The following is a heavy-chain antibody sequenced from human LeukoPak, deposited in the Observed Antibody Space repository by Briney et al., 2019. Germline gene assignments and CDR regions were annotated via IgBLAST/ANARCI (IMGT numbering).Heavy chain of an antibody. Sequence: GGSLRLSCAASGFTFSGYAMSWVRQAPGKGLEWISAISGSGTSTYYADSVKGRFTFSRDNSKSTVYLQTNSLRADDTAVYYCAKGSDLWFGETWGQGTLVTVSS. CDR1: GFTFSGYA. CDR2: ISGSGTST. CDR3: AKGSDLWFGET. V-gene: IGHV3-23*01. J-gene: IGHJ4*02. D-gene: IGHD3-10*01.